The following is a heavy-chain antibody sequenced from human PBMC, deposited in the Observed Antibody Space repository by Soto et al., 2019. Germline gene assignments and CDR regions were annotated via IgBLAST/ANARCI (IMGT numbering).Heavy chain of an antibody. J-gene: IGHJ5*02. CDR2: IYYSGST. CDR3: ARDIRDYGDYDNWCDP. V-gene: IGHV4-31*03. D-gene: IGHD4-17*01. CDR1: AGSISSSGYY. Sequence: QVQLQQSGPGLVKPSQTLSLTCTVSAGSISSSGYYWSWLRQHPGKGLAWIGYIYYSGSTYYNPSLNSRVTISVDTSKNQFALKLSSVTAADTAVYYCARDIRDYGDYDNWCDPWGQGTLVTVSS.